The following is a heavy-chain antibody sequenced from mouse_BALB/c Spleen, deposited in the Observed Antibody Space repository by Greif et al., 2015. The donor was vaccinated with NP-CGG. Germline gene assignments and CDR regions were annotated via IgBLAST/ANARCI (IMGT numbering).Heavy chain of an antibody. Sequence: QVQLQQSGAELVKPGASVKLSCKASGYTFTSYWMHWVEQRPGQGLEWIGEINPSNGRTNYNEKFKSKATLTVDKSSSTAYMQLSSLTSEDSAVYYCARREDYYDYDGGYFDYWGQGTTLTVSS. CDR2: INPSNGRT. V-gene: IGHV1S81*02. D-gene: IGHD2-4*01. CDR1: GYTFTSYW. CDR3: ARREDYYDYDGGYFDY. J-gene: IGHJ2*01.